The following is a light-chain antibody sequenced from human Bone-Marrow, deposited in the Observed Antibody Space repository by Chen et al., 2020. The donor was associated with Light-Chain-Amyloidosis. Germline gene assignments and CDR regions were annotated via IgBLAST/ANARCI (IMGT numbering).Light chain of an antibody. CDR1: DLPTKY. CDR3: SSYTSSSTLV. J-gene: IGLJ2*01. CDR2: RDT. V-gene: IGLV3-25*03. Sequence: SYELTQPPSVSVSPGQTARITCSGDDLPTKYAYWYQQKPGQAPVLVIHRDTERPSGISERFSGSSSGTTATLTISGLQAEDEADYYCSSYTSSSTLVFGGGTKLTVL.